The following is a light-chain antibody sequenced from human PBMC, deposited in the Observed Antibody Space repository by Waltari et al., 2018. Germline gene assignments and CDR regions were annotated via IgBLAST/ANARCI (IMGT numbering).Light chain of an antibody. J-gene: IGLJ3*02. CDR1: TSNIGTNT. CDR2: VNH. Sequence: QSVLTQPPSTSGTPGQTVTISCSGSTSNIGTNTVTWYQLLPGTAPKTVIFVNHHRPSGVPDRFSASKSGTSASLVISGLQSEDEADYFCATWDDSLSGRVFGGGTKVTVL. CDR3: ATWDDSLSGRV. V-gene: IGLV1-44*01.